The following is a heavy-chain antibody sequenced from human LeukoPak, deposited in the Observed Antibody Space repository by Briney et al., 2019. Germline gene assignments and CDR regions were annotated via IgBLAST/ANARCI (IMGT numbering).Heavy chain of an antibody. CDR3: ARGNRSPYYYGSGSYYYFDY. D-gene: IGHD3-10*01. V-gene: IGHV4-34*01. J-gene: IGHJ4*02. CDR2: INHSGST. CDR1: GGSFSGYY. Sequence: SETLSLTCAVYGGSFSGYYWSWIRQPPGKGLEWIGEINHSGSTNYNPSLKSRVTISVDTSKNQSSLKLSSVTAADTAVYYCARGNRSPYYYGSGSYYYFDYWGQGTLVTVSS.